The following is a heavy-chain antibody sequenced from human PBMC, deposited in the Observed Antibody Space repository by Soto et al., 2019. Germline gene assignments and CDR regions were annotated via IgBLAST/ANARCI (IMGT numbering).Heavy chain of an antibody. J-gene: IGHJ4*02. V-gene: IGHV3-43D*04. CDR1: GFGCEDYA. CDR3: AKSLYYYDSSPLDH. Sequence: GGSLRLSCAAAGFGCEDYAMHWVRQVPGKGLEWVSLTNSDGTDSYYMDSVKGRFTISRDNAKSTLYLQMDRLRPEDTALYFCAKSLYYYDSSPLDHWGQGTLVTVSS. D-gene: IGHD3-22*01. CDR2: TNSDGTDS.